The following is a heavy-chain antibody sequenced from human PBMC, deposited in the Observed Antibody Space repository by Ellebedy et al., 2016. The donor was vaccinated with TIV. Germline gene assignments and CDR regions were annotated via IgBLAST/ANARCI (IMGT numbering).Heavy chain of an antibody. D-gene: IGHD6-13*01. CDR3: ARNHHNTGYSSSWYWFDP. CDR1: GGSISSGTYY. CDR2: IYYSGST. J-gene: IGHJ5*02. V-gene: IGHV4-39*01. Sequence: MPGGSLRLSCTVSGGSISSGTYYWGWIRQPPGKGLEWIGSIYYSGSTYYNPSLKSRLTLSIDTFKNQFSLKLSSVTAADTGTYYCARNHHNTGYSSSWYWFDPWGQGALVTVSS.